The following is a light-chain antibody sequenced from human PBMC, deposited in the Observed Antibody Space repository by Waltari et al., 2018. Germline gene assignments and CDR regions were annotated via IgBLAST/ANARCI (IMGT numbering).Light chain of an antibody. V-gene: IGKV1-5*01. Sequence: DIQMTQSPSTLSASVGDRVTITCRASQRVTSWLAWYQQRPGKAPNLLVYDASNLQSGVPSRFSGSGSGTEFTLTISSLQPDDFATYYCQQYDTYPYTFGQGTKLEI. J-gene: IGKJ2*01. CDR2: DAS. CDR1: QRVTSW. CDR3: QQYDTYPYT.